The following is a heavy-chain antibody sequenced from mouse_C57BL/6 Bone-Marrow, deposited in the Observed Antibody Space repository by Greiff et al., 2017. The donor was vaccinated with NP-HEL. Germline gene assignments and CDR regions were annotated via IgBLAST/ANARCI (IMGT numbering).Heavy chain of an antibody. J-gene: IGHJ4*01. V-gene: IGHV1-64*01. D-gene: IGHD1-1*01. CDR2: IHPNSGST. CDR3: ARYVYYLYAMEY. Sequence: VQLQQPGAELVKPGASVKLSCKASGYTFTSYWMHWVKQRPGQGLEWIGMIHPNSGSTNYNEKFKSKATLTVDKSSSTAYMQLSSLTSEDSAVYYCARYVYYLYAMEYWGQGTSVTVSS. CDR1: GYTFTSYW.